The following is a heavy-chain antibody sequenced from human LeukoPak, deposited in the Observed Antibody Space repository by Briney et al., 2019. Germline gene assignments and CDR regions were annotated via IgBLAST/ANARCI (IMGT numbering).Heavy chain of an antibody. CDR3: ARGRRADTAMVGYYYYYMDV. CDR2: IYYSGST. D-gene: IGHD5-18*01. CDR1: GGSISSSSYY. Sequence: SETLSLTCTVSGGSISSSSYYWGWIRQPPGKGLEWIGSIYYSGSTYYNPSLKSRVTISVDTSKNQFSLKLSSVTAADTAVYYCARGRRADTAMVGYYYYYMDVWGKGTTVTISS. V-gene: IGHV4-39*07. J-gene: IGHJ6*03.